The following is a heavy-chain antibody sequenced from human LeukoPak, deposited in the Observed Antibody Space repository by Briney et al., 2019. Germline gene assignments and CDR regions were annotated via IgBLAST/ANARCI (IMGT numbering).Heavy chain of an antibody. CDR2: ISSSTNII. D-gene: IGHD3-10*01. V-gene: IGHV3-48*04. J-gene: IGHJ6*02. CDR1: GFTFSSHG. Sequence: PGGSLRLSCAASGFTFSSHGMNWVRQAPGKGLEWLSYISSSTNIIYYADSVKGRFTISRDNARNSLYLQINSLRAEDTAVYYCATYAWGSHPQPYKYYGLDVWGQGTTVTVSS. CDR3: ATYAWGSHPQPYKYYGLDV.